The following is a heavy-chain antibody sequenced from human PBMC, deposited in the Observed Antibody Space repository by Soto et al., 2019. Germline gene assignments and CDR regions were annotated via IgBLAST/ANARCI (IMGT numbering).Heavy chain of an antibody. CDR1: GYTFTSYG. D-gene: IGHD3-3*01. V-gene: IGHV1-18*01. J-gene: IGHJ6*03. CDR2: ISAYNGNT. CDR3: ARCLRFLEWFPMDV. Sequence: QVQLVQSGAEVKKPGASVKVSCKASGYTFTSYGISWVRQAPGQGLEWMGWISAYNGNTNYAQKLQGRVTMTTDTATSAAYMELRSLRSDDTDVYYCARCLRFLEWFPMDVWGKGTTVTVSS.